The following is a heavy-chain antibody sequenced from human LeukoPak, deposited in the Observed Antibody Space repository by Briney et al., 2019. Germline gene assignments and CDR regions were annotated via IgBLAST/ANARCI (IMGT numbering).Heavy chain of an antibody. CDR3: ARTLYYYDSSGYFY. Sequence: GGSLRLSCAASGFTFSKYSMNWVRQAPGKGLEWVSYISPSSSNILYADSVKGRFTISRDNAKNSLYLRMNSLRAQDTAVYYCARTLYYYDSSGYFYWGQGTLVTVSS. CDR1: GFTFSKYS. CDR2: ISPSSSNI. J-gene: IGHJ4*02. V-gene: IGHV3-48*01. D-gene: IGHD3-22*01.